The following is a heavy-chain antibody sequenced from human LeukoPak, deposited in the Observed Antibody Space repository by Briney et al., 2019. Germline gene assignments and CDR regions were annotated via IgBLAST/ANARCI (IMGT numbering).Heavy chain of an antibody. Sequence: ASVKVSCKASGYTFTSYDINWLRQAPGQGLEWMGRINPKSGGALFAQNFKGRVTMTRDTSINTAYMELSNLRPDDTAVYYCARDDSGYTHGLYYFDYWGQGTLVTVSS. D-gene: IGHD5-18*01. J-gene: IGHJ4*02. CDR1: GYTFTSYD. V-gene: IGHV1-2*06. CDR3: ARDDSGYTHGLYYFDY. CDR2: INPKSGGA.